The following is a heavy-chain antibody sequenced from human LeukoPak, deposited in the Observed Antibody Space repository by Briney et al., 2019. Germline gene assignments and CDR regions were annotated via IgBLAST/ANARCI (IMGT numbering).Heavy chain of an antibody. V-gene: IGHV1-69*05. D-gene: IGHD1-26*01. CDR3: ASGTSSGSLRC. J-gene: IGHJ4*02. Sequence: ASVKVSCKASGGTFSSYAISWVRQAPGQGLEWMGRIIPIFGTANYAQKFQGRVTITTDVSTSTAYMELSSLRSEDTAVYYCASGTSSGSLRCWGQGTLVTVSS. CDR1: GGTFSSYA. CDR2: IIPIFGTA.